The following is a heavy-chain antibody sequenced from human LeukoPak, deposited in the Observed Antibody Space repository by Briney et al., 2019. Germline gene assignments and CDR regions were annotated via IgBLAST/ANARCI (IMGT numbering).Heavy chain of an antibody. CDR1: GYTFTKYF. V-gene: IGHV1-2*02. D-gene: IGHD4-17*01. J-gene: IGHJ4*02. CDR3: ARDDYGDLQYFEN. Sequence: ASVKVSCKASGYTFTKYFLHWVRQAPGQGLEWMGWINPNGGGTIYAQKFQGRVTMTRDTSISTAYMEVNRLTSDDTAVYYCARDDYGDLQYFENWGQGTLVTASS. CDR2: INPNGGGT.